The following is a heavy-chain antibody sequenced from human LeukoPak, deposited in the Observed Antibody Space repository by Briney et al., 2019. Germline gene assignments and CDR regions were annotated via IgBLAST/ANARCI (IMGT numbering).Heavy chain of an antibody. CDR3: ARGALGAHPVDY. CDR1: GDSISSSF. V-gene: IGHV4-59*01. D-gene: IGHD1-26*01. CDR2: IYYSGST. Sequence: PSETLSLTCTVSGDSISSSFWNWIRQPPGQRLEWIGNIYYSGSTNYNPALKSRVTFSVDTTKNQVSLELSSATAADTAVYYCARGALGAHPVDYWGQGTLVIVSS. J-gene: IGHJ4*02.